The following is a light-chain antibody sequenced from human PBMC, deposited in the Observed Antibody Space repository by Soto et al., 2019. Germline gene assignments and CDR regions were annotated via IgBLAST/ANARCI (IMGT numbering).Light chain of an antibody. CDR1: QSVSSSY. V-gene: IGKV3-20*01. CDR3: QQYGSSPWT. CDR2: GAS. J-gene: IGKJ1*01. Sequence: EIVLTQSPPTLSLSPGERATLSCRASQSVSSSYLAWYQQKPGQAPRLLIYGASSRATGIPDRFSGSGSGTDFTLTISRLEPEDFAVYYCQQYGSSPWTFGQGTKVEIK.